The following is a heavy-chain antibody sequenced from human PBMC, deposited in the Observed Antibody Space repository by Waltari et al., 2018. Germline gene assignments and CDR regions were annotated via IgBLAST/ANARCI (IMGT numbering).Heavy chain of an antibody. CDR2: IRSRFKGDAT. Sequence: EVQLVESGGGLVQPGGSLRPSCAAVGFTLGNYWMSWVRQASGKGPEWVGRIRSRFKGDATAYGESVQGRFTISRDDSKNTVYLEMNSLKTDDTAVYYCIRPFEMGIDWGQGTLVTVSS. CDR1: GFTLGNYW. V-gene: IGHV3-73*01. CDR3: IRPFEMGID. D-gene: IGHD7-27*01. J-gene: IGHJ4*02.